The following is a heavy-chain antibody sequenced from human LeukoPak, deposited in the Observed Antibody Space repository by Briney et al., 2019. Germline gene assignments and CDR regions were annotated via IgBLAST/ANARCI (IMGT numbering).Heavy chain of an antibody. J-gene: IGHJ4*02. CDR1: GGSISSSSYY. CDR3: ARLSGLLWFGELSEFDY. D-gene: IGHD3-10*01. CDR2: ICYSGST. Sequence: SETLSLTCTVSGGSISSSSYYWGWIRQPPGKGLEWIGSICYSGSTYYNPSLKSRVTISVDTSKNQFSLMLSSVTAADTAVYYCARLSGLLWFGELSEFDYWGQGTLVTVSS. V-gene: IGHV4-39*01.